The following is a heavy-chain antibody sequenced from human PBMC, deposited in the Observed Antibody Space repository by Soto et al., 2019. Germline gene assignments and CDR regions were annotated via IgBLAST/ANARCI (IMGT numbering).Heavy chain of an antibody. CDR1: GGSFSSYY. D-gene: IGHD6-13*01. CDR2: INHSGST. V-gene: IGHV4-34*01. J-gene: IGHJ6*03. Sequence: PSETLSLTCAVYGGSFSSYYWSWIRQPPGKGLEWIGEINHSGSTNYNPSLKSRVTISVDTSKNQFSLKLSSVTAADTAVYYCARGLSSKGIAAAGMDYYYMDVWGKGTTVTVSS. CDR3: ARGLSSKGIAAAGMDYYYMDV.